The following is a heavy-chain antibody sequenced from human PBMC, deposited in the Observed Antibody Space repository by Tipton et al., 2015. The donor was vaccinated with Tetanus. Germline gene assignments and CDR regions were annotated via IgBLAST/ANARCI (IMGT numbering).Heavy chain of an antibody. D-gene: IGHD4-17*01. CDR2: VSYSGST. J-gene: IGHJ3*01. Sequence: TLSLTCTVSGASISSNTYYWGWIRQPPGKGLEWIASVSYSGSTYYNPSLKSRVTMSLDTSKNRFSLKLTSVTAADAAVYYCARPSTTVTPRAFDVWGQGTMVTVSS. CDR1: GASISSNTYY. V-gene: IGHV4-39*01. CDR3: ARPSTTVTPRAFDV.